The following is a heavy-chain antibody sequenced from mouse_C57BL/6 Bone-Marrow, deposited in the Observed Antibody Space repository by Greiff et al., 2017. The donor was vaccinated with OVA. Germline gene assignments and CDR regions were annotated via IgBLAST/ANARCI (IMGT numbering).Heavy chain of an antibody. Sequence: QVQLQQPGAELVKPGASVKMSCKASGYTFTSYWITWVKQRPGQGLEWIGDIYPGSGSTNYNEKFKSKATLTVDTSSSTAYMQLSSLTSEDSAVYYCASHSLYYGSILDYWGQGTTLTVSS. V-gene: IGHV1-55*01. J-gene: IGHJ2*01. CDR2: IYPGSGST. D-gene: IGHD1-1*01. CDR1: GYTFTSYW. CDR3: ASHSLYYGSILDY.